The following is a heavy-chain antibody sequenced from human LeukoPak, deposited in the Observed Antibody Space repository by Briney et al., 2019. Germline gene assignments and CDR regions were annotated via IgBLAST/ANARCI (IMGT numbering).Heavy chain of an antibody. CDR2: IWYGGSNK. J-gene: IGHJ3*02. V-gene: IGHV3-33*08. CDR3: ARTYDFGRGPPGDAFDN. D-gene: IGHD3-3*01. CDR1: GFTFSSYG. Sequence: GGSLRLSCAASGFTFSSYGMHWVRQAPGKGLEWVAVIWYGGSNKYYADSVKGRFTISRDNAKESVFLQMNSLRVDDTAVYYCARTYDFGRGPPGDAFDNWGPGTWVTVSS.